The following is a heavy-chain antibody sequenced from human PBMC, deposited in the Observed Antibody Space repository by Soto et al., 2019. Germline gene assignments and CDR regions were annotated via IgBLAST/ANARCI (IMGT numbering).Heavy chain of an antibody. CDR3: AKAGGKVSSPFDP. CDR2: ISNEGRST. D-gene: IGHD2-8*01. CDR1: GFSFSTYG. V-gene: IGHV3-30*18. Sequence: QIQLVESGGGVVQPGISLRLSCAASGFSFSTYGMHWVRQTPGKVLEWVELISNEGRSTYYADSVKGRFTISRDNSRKTLYLQMNSLRTEDTAIYYCAKAGGKVSSPFDPWGEVTLVTVSS. J-gene: IGHJ5*02.